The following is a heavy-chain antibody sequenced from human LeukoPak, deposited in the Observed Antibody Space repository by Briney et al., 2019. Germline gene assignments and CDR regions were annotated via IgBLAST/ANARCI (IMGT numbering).Heavy chain of an antibody. CDR2: ISAYNGNT. V-gene: IGHV1-18*01. CDR1: GYTFTSYG. Sequence: ASVKVSCKASGYTFTSYGISWVRQAPGQGLEWMGWISAYNGNTNYAQKLQGRVTMTTDTSTSTAYMELRSLRSEDTAVYYCARGPIDIVVVVAATNYYYYMDVWGKGTTVTVSS. CDR3: ARGPIDIVVVVAATNYYYYMDV. J-gene: IGHJ6*03. D-gene: IGHD2-15*01.